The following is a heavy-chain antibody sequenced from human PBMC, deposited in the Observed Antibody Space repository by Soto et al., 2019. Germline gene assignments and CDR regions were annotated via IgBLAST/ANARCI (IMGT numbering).Heavy chain of an antibody. V-gene: IGHV3-66*01. CDR3: AREPRYCRGGSCSITGDAYDI. D-gene: IGHD2-15*01. CDR2: ISNRGDT. Sequence: PGGSLTLSCTASGFLVSDTYVNWVRQAPGKGLEWVSVISNRGDTHYADSVRGRFSLSRDISDNTLHLQMNNLRVEDTAVYYCAREPRYCRGGSCSITGDAYDIWGQGTMVTVSS. J-gene: IGHJ3*02. CDR1: GFLVSDTY.